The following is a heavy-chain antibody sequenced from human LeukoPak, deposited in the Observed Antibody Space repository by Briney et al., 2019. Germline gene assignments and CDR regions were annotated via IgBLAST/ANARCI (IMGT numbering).Heavy chain of an antibody. CDR1: GFAVSSNY. V-gene: IGHV3-66*01. CDR3: AREYGDYVYY. CDR2: IYSGGTT. J-gene: IGHJ4*02. D-gene: IGHD4-17*01. Sequence: GGSLRLSCAASGFAVSSNYMRWVRQAPGKGLEWVSVIYSGGTTYYADSVKARFTIYRDNSKNTLYLQMNSLRAEDTAVYYCAREYGDYVYYWGQGTLVTVSS.